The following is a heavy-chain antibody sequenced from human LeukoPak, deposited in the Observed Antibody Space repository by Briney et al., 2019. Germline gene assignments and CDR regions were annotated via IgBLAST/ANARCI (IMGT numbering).Heavy chain of an antibody. CDR2: ISYDGSNK. D-gene: IGHD6-19*01. CDR1: GFTFSSYA. V-gene: IGHV3-30*04. CDR3: AKGFQWLEN. Sequence: GRSLRLSCAASGFTFSSYAMHWVRQAPGKGLEWVAVISYDGSNKYYADSVKGRFTISRDNAKNSLYLQMDSLRVEDTAVYYCAKGFQWLENWGQGTLVTVSS. J-gene: IGHJ4*02.